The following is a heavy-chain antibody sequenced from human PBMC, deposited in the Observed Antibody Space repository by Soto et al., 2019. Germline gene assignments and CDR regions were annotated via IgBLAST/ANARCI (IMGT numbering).Heavy chain of an antibody. CDR3: AKAQGGGRITIFLAGGGEYAMDV. CDR1: GFTFGNYA. CDR2: ISGSGTNT. J-gene: IGHJ6*02. Sequence: EVQLLESGGGLVQPGESLRLSCAASGFTFGNYAMIWVRQAPGKGPEWVSGISGSGTNTYYADSVDGRFTISRDNSNNALYLQMNILGAEDTAVYYCAKAQGGGRITIFLAGGGEYAMDVWGQGTTVTVSS. D-gene: IGHD3-3*01. V-gene: IGHV3-23*01.